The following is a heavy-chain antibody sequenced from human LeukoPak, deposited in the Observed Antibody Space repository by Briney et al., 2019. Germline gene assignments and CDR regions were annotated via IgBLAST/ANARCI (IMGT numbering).Heavy chain of an antibody. CDR2: ISNDGSSR. CDR1: GFTVSNSY. D-gene: IGHD6-19*01. V-gene: IGHV3-30-3*01. CDR3: AREIVVAGTRAWFDP. J-gene: IGHJ5*02. Sequence: GGSLRLSCAASGFTVSNSYMSWVRQAPGKGLEWVAFISNDGSSRYYVDSVKGRFTISRDNSKNTLYLQMSSLRAEDTSMYYCAREIVVAGTRAWFDPWGQGNQVTVSP.